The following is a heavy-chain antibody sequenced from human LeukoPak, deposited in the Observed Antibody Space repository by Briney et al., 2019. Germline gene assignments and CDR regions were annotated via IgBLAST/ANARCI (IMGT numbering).Heavy chain of an antibody. CDR3: ARFAHVYSAYDY. V-gene: IGHV1-46*01. CDR2: INPSDSST. J-gene: IGHJ4*02. CDR1: GYTFTSYY. Sequence: ASVNVSCKASGYTFTSYYIHWVPLAPGQGLEWMGIINPSDSSTHYAQKFQGRVTMTTDTSTSTVYMDLGSLRSEDTAVYYCARFAHVYSAYDYWGQGTLVTVSS. D-gene: IGHD5-12*01.